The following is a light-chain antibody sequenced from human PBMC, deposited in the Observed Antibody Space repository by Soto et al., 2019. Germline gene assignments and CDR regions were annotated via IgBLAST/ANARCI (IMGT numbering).Light chain of an antibody. CDR3: QQYNDWPPWT. V-gene: IGKV3-15*01. Sequence: ELVMRQPPPTLSVSPGERATPSCRAGQVFRSALAWYQQRPGQAPWLLIYGASTRATGIPARFSGSGSGTEFTLTISSLQSEDFALYYCQQYNDWPPWTFGQGTKVEIK. CDR2: GAS. CDR1: QVFRSA. J-gene: IGKJ1*01.